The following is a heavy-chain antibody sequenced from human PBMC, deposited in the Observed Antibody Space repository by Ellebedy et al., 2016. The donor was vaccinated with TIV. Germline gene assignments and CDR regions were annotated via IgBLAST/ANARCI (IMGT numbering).Heavy chain of an antibody. V-gene: IGHV4-39*02. J-gene: IGHJ5*02. CDR3: AREGTMIRGIRNWFDA. Sequence: SETLSLXCTVSGGSISRTNYYWGWIRQPPGKGLEWVGTIYYRGNSYPGTTHYSGRTYYNPSLKSRVRISVDTSKNQFSLHLNSVTPEDTAVYYCAREGTMIRGIRNWFDAWGQGTLVTVSS. CDR2: IYYRGNSYPGTTHYSGRT. CDR1: GGSISRTNYY. D-gene: IGHD3-10*01.